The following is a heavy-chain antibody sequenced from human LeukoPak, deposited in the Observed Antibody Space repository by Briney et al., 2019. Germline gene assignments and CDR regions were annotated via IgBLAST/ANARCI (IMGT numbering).Heavy chain of an antibody. Sequence: XXPGQXXXWMGWISAYNGNTNYAQKLQGRVTMTTDTSTSTAYMELRSLRSDDTAVYYCARAPSTYCGGDCPFDYWGQXTL. D-gene: IGHD2-21*02. V-gene: IGHV1-18*01. CDR2: ISAYNGNT. J-gene: IGHJ4*02. CDR3: ARAPSTYCGGDCPFDY.